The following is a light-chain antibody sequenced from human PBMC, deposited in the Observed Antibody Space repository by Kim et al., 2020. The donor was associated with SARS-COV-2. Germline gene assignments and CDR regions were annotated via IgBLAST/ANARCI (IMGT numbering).Light chain of an antibody. CDR1: ALPKQY. Sequence: SYELTQPPSVSVSPGQTAKITCSGDALPKQYAYWYQQKPGRAPILVMYKDNVRPSGIPERFAGSTSGTTVTLTISGVRPEDEADYYCQSADSSGTSWVFGGGTQLTVL. CDR2: KDN. CDR3: QSADSSGTSWV. V-gene: IGLV3-25*03. J-gene: IGLJ3*02.